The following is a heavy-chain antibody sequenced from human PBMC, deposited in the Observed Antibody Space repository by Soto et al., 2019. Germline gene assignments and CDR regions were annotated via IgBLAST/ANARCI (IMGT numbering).Heavy chain of an antibody. CDR3: ASDCGGGWRTSVNPYLDN. V-gene: IGHV3-7*01. J-gene: IGHJ4*01. CDR1: GFTFGSYW. Sequence: PGGSLRLSCAASGFTFGSYWMSWVRQAPGKGPEWLATIKWDASEKKYVDSVKGRFTTSRDNAKNALYLQMDGLRAEDTIVYFCASDCGGGWRTSVNPYLDNWGQGTLLTVSS. D-gene: IGHD2-21*01. CDR2: IKWDASEK.